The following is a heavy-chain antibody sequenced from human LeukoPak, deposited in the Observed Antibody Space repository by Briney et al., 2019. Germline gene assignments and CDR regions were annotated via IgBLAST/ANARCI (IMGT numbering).Heavy chain of an antibody. D-gene: IGHD2-2*02. CDR3: ARGRIVVVPAAIRNWFDP. CDR1: GGSFSGYY. J-gene: IGHJ5*02. V-gene: IGHV4-34*01. CDR2: INHSGST. Sequence: SETLSLTCAVYGGSFSGYYWSWIRQPPGKGLEWIGEINHSGSTNYNPSLKSRVAISVDTSKNQFSLKLSSVTAADTAVYYCARGRIVVVPAAIRNWFDPWGQGTLVTVSS.